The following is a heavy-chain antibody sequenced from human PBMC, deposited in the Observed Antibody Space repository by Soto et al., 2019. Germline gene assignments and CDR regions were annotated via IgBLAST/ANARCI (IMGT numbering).Heavy chain of an antibody. CDR2: INPGSGAA. CDR1: GYTVTTHY. J-gene: IGHJ3*02. D-gene: IGHD3-3*01. CDR3: AQGGEVGVAGSAAFDM. V-gene: IGHV1-46*01. Sequence: QVQLVQSGAEVKKPGASVKISCTASGYTVTTHYMHWVRQAPGRGLEWMGAINPGSGAAKYTQTFQARVTMTRDTSTNTVYMEMSALRSEDTAVFYCAQGGEVGVAGSAAFDMWVQGTMVTVSS.